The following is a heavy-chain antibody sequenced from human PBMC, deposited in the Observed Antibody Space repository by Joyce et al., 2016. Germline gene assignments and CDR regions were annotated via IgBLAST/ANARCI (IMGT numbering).Heavy chain of an antibody. D-gene: IGHD5-18*01. CDR1: GGDFSNYT. Sequence: QVLLVQSGAAVKRPGSSLRVSCKSSGGDFSNYTVNWVRQAPGQRLDWRGGIIPFLGADKYAEEFQGRVTLTADQSTRTAYLELSSRTSADTAVYYCARGGSSSDHYFFYTLDVWGPGTTVIVSS. CDR2: IIPFLGAD. V-gene: IGHV1-69*12. J-gene: IGHJ6*02. CDR3: ARGGSSSDHYFFYTLDV.